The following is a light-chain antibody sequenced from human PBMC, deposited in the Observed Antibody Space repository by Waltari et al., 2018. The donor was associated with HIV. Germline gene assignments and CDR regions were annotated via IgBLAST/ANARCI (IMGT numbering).Light chain of an antibody. J-gene: IGKJ3*01. CDR1: QSLLYSNGYNY. CDR3: MQALQSPLT. V-gene: IGKV2-28*01. CDR2: LGS. Sequence: DIVMTQSPLSLPVTPGEPASISCRSSQSLLYSNGYNYLGWYLQKPGQSPQLLIYLGSNRASGVPDRFSGSGSGTDFTLKISRVEAEDVGVYYCMQALQSPLTFGPGTKVDIK.